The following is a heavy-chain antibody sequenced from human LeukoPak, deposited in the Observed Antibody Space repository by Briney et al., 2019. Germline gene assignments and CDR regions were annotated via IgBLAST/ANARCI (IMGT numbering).Heavy chain of an antibody. CDR2: ISLGNSTM. V-gene: IGHV3-48*02. D-gene: IGHD1-26*01. CDR3: ARVGNGRSWDY. CDR1: GFTFSSFT. Sequence: PGGSHRLSCAASGFTFSSFTMNWARQVPGKGLEWISYISLGNSTMFYADSVKGRFTISRDNAKNSLYLQMNSLRDDHTAVYYCARVGNGRSWDYWGQGTLVSVSS. J-gene: IGHJ4*02.